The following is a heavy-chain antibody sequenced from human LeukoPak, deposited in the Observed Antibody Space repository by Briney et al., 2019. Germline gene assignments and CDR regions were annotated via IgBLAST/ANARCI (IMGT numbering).Heavy chain of an antibody. CDR2: INHSGST. Sequence: SETLSLICSVSGASISGYYWSWIRQPPGKGLEWIGEINHSGSTNYNPSLKSRVTISVDTSKNQFSLKLSSVTAADTAVYYCAREISFSGYSGYDGGIYYFDYWGQGTLVTVSS. J-gene: IGHJ4*02. V-gene: IGHV4-34*01. CDR3: AREISFSGYSGYDGGIYYFDY. D-gene: IGHD5-12*01. CDR1: GASISGYY.